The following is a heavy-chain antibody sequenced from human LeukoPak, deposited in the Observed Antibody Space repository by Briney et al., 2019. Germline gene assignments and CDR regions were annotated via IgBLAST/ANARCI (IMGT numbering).Heavy chain of an antibody. Sequence: SETLSLTCTVSGGSISSSSYYWSWIRQPPGKGLEWIGYISYSGSTNYNPSLKSRVTISVDTSKNQFSLKLFSVTAADTAVYYCARKDYFDYWGQGTLVTVPS. V-gene: IGHV4-61*01. CDR1: GGSISSSSYY. CDR3: ARKDYFDY. CDR2: ISYSGST. J-gene: IGHJ4*02.